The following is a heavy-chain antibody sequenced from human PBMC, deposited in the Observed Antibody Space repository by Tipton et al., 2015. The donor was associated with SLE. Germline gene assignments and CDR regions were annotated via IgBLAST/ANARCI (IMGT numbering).Heavy chain of an antibody. CDR2: ISYDGSNK. CDR1: GFTFSSYG. J-gene: IGHJ3*02. CDR3: ARDPLATLAVAATTGAFDI. V-gene: IGHV3-30*19. D-gene: IGHD6-19*01. Sequence: SGFTFSSYGMHWVRQAPGKGLEWVAVISYDGSNKYYADSVKGRFTISRDNSKNTLYLQMNSLRAEDTAVYYCARDPLATLAVAATTGAFDIWGQGTMVTVSS.